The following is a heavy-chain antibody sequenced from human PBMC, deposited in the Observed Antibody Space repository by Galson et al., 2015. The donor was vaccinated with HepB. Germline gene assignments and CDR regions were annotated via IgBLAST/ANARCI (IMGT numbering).Heavy chain of an antibody. J-gene: IGHJ6*02. D-gene: IGHD1-1*01. CDR3: ARDSRLELRLNNYFSYGMDV. Sequence: SVKVSCKASGYSFGNYGLSWIRQAPGPGLEWLGWFSGYDGSTNYAQKFQGRVTMTADASTGTAYLELRNLRSGDTAVYYCARDSRLELRLNNYFSYGMDVWGQGSAVIVSS. CDR2: FSGYDGST. V-gene: IGHV1-18*01. CDR1: GYSFGNYG.